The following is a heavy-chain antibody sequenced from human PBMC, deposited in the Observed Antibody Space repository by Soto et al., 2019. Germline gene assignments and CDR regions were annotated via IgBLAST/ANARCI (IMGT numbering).Heavy chain of an antibody. D-gene: IGHD6-25*01. CDR2: INAGNGNT. CDR3: ARTRIAAAVGWFDP. Sequence: GASVKVSCKASGYTFTSYAMHWVRQAPGQRLEWMGWINAGNGNTKYSQKLQGRVTMTTDTSTSTAYMELRSLRSDDTAVYYCARTRIAAAVGWFDPWGQGTLVTVSS. J-gene: IGHJ5*02. CDR1: GYTFTSYA. V-gene: IGHV1-3*01.